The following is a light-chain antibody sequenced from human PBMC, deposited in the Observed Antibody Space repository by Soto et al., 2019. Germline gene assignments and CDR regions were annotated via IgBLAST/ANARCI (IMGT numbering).Light chain of an antibody. J-gene: IGLJ2*01. CDR1: SSNIGAGYD. CDR3: QSFDTRLNSVV. V-gene: IGLV1-40*01. Sequence: QSVVTQPPSVSVAPGQRVTISCTGSSSNIGAGYDVHWYQQFPGRAPKLLMYGNNNRPSGVPDRFSGSKSGTSASLDITGLQADDEADYYCQSFDTRLNSVVFGGGTKLTVL. CDR2: GNN.